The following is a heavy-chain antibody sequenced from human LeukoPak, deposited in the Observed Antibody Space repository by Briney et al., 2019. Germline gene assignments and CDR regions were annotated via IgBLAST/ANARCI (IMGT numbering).Heavy chain of an antibody. CDR3: ARDNYDSSGPYYFDY. CDR2: ISSSGTTI. J-gene: IGHJ4*02. Sequence: GGSLRLSCAASGFTFSSYEMIWVRQAPGKGLEWVSYISSSGTTIYYADSVKGRFTISRDNTKNSLYLQMISLRAEDTAVYSCARDNYDSSGPYYFDYWGQGTLVTVSS. CDR1: GFTFSSYE. V-gene: IGHV3-48*03. D-gene: IGHD3-22*01.